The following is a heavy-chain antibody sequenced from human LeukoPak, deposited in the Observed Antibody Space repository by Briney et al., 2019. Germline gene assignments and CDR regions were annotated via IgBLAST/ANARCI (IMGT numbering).Heavy chain of an antibody. J-gene: IGHJ4*02. CDR3: ARAQTYYYDSSDHLDY. CDR2: ISSSGSTI. Sequence: PGGSLRLSCAASGFGVSVNYMSWVRQAPGKGLEWVSYISSSGSTIYYADSVKGRFTISRDNAKNSLYLQMNSLRAEDTAVYYCARAQTYYYDSSDHLDYWGRGTLVTVSS. D-gene: IGHD3-22*01. CDR1: GFGVSVNY. V-gene: IGHV3-11*01.